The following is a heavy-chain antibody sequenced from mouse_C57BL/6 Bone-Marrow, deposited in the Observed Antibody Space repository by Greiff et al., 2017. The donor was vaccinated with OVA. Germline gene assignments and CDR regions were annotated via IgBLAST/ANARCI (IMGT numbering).Heavy chain of an antibody. J-gene: IGHJ2*01. V-gene: IGHV1-80*01. Sequence: QVQLQQSGAELVKPGASVKISCKASGYAFSSYWMNWVKQRPGKGLEWIGQIYPGDGDTNYNGKFKGKATLTADKSSCTAYMQLRSLTSEDSAVYFCARSGGYDYDFDYWGQGTTLTVSS. CDR2: IYPGDGDT. CDR3: ARSGGYDYDFDY. D-gene: IGHD2-4*01. CDR1: GYAFSSYW.